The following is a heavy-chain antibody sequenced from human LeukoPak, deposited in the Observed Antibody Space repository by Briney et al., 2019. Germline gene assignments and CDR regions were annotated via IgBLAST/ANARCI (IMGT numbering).Heavy chain of an antibody. CDR2: IIPIFGTA. Sequence: ASVKVSCKASGYTFTGYYMHWVRQAPGQGLEWMGGIIPIFGTANYAQKFQGRVTITADESTSTAYMELSSLRSEDTAVYYCARDMYDSSGYYADCWGQGTLVTVSS. CDR3: ARDMYDSSGYYADC. V-gene: IGHV1-69*13. J-gene: IGHJ4*02. D-gene: IGHD3-22*01. CDR1: GYTFTGYY.